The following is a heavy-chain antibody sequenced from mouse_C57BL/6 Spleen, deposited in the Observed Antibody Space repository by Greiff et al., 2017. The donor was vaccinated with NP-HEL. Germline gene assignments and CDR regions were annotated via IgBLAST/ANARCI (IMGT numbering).Heavy chain of an antibody. CDR2: ISDGGSYT. D-gene: IGHD1-1*02. Sequence: EVKLMESGGGLVKPGGSLKLSCAASGFTFSSYAMSWVRQTPETRLEWVATISDGGSYTYYPDNVKGRFTISRDNAKNNLYLQMSHLKSEDTAMYYCARGSYDYWGQGTTLTVSS. CDR3: ARGSYDY. J-gene: IGHJ2*01. CDR1: GFTFSSYA. V-gene: IGHV5-4*03.